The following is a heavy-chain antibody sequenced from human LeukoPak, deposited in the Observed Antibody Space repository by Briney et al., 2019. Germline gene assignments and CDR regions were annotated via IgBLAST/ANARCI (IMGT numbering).Heavy chain of an antibody. CDR2: FPVYGINK. Sequence: CVAVFPVYGINKFFADSVKCRFTISRDNSKSTLYSQMNRLRAEDTAVYYFANNWNCDYWGQGTLVTVSS. D-gene: IGHD1-20*01. V-gene: IGHV3-33*05. CDR3: ANNWNCDY. J-gene: IGHJ4*02.